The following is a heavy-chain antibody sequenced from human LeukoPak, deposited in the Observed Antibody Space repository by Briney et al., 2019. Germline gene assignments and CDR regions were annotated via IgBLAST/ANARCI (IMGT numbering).Heavy chain of an antibody. CDR3: AKSQGSYFRAFDI. V-gene: IGHV3-30*18. D-gene: IGHD1-26*01. CDR1: GFTFSSYG. CDR2: ISYDGSNQ. Sequence: GRSLRLSCAASGFTFSSYGMHWVRQAPGKGLEWVAVISYDGSNQWYADSVKGRFTISRDDSKDTLYLQMNSLRPEDTAVYYCAKSQGSYFRAFDIWGQGTMVTVSS. J-gene: IGHJ3*02.